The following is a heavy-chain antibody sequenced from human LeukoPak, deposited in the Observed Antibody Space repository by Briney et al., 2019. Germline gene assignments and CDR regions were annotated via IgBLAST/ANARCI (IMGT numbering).Heavy chain of an antibody. J-gene: IGHJ6*02. V-gene: IGHV3-23*01. Sequence: PGGSLRLSCAASGFTFDDYAMHWVRQAPGKGLEWVSAISGSGGSTYYADSVKGRFTISRDNSKNTLYLQMNSLRAEDTAVYYCTKADIVVVPAAIRYYYYYGMDIWGQGTTVTVSS. D-gene: IGHD2-2*02. CDR2: ISGSGGST. CDR1: GFTFDDYA. CDR3: TKADIVVVPAAIRYYYYYGMDI.